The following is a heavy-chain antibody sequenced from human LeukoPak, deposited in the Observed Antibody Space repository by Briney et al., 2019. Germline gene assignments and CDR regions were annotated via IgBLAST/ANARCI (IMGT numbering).Heavy chain of an antibody. J-gene: IGHJ4*02. CDR3: ARWGGTRQFYFDY. Sequence: GGSLRLSCAASGFTFSSYAMSWVRQAPGKGLEWVSAISGSGGNTYYADSVKGRFTISKDSSENTLYLQMNRLRADDTAIYYCARWGGTRQFYFDYWGQGTLATVSS. V-gene: IGHV3-23*01. CDR1: GFTFSSYA. CDR2: ISGSGGNT. D-gene: IGHD3-16*01.